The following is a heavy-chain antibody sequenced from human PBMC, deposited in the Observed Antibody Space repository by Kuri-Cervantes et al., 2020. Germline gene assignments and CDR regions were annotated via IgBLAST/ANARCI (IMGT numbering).Heavy chain of an antibody. CDR3: AREGGMGSSGWYGENKDY. CDR2: IIPIFGTA. D-gene: IGHD6-19*01. J-gene: IGHJ4*02. V-gene: IGHV1-69*05. Sequence: SVKVSCKASGGTFSSYAISWVRQAPGQGLEWMGGIIPIFGTANYAQKLQGRVTMTTDTSTSTAYMELRSLRSDDTAVYYCAREGGMGSSGWYGENKDYWGQGTLVTVSS. CDR1: GGTFSSYA.